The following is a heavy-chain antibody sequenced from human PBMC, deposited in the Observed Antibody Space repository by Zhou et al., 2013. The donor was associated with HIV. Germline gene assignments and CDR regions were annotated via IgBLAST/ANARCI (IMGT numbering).Heavy chain of an antibody. V-gene: IGHV1-69*12. CDR2: IIPIFGTA. Sequence: QVQLVQSGAEVKKPGSSVKVSCKASGGTFTGYVISWVRQAPGQGLEWMGGIIPIFGTANYAQKFQGRVTITADDSTNTAYMELRSLKSEDTAVYYCARDQPKPYYYDSRGYYYTGHNWFDPGPGNPGHRLL. J-gene: IGHJ5*02. D-gene: IGHD3-22*01. CDR1: GGTFTGYV. CDR3: ARDQPKPYYYDSRGYYYTGHNWFDP.